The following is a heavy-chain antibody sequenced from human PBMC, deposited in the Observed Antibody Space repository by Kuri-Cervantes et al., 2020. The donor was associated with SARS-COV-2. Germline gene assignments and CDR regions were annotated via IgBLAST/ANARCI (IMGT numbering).Heavy chain of an antibody. CDR2: ISYDGSNK. CDR1: GFTFSSYA. V-gene: IGHV3-30-3*02. J-gene: IGHJ4*02. Sequence: GGSLKISCAASGFTFSSYAMHWVRQAPGKGLEWVAVISYDGSNKYYADSVKGRFTISRDNSKNTLYLQMNSLRAEDTAVYYCAKTWELELEGGADYWGQGTLVTVSS. CDR3: AKTWELELEGGADY. D-gene: IGHD1-7*01.